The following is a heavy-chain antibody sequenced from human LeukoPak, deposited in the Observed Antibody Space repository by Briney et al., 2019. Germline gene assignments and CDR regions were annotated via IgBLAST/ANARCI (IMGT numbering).Heavy chain of an antibody. CDR3: ERDHSGWSLDP. D-gene: IGHD6-19*01. Sequence: GGSLRLSCAASGFTFRSYEMNWVRQAPGKGLQWVSYIDSGRGSSPNYADSLKGRFTISRDNAKNSLYLQMNSLRVEDTAMYYCERDHSGWSLDPWGRGTLVTVSS. V-gene: IGHV3-48*03. J-gene: IGHJ5*02. CDR1: GFTFRSYE. CDR2: IDSGRGSSP.